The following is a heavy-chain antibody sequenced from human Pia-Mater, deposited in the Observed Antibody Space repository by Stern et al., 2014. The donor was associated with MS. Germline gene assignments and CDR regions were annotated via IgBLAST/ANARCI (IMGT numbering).Heavy chain of an antibody. CDR1: GGTFNVYA. J-gene: IGHJ6*02. Sequence: VQLVESGAEVMKPGSSVIVSCKASGGTFNVYAINWLRQAPGQGLEWMGGIIPIFGTANYAQKFQGRVTITADESTRTSSMQLSSLRYDDTAVYYCARDGRHTDNYGLDVWGQGTTVTVSS. V-gene: IGHV1-69*01. D-gene: IGHD3-9*01. CDR3: ARDGRHTDNYGLDV. CDR2: IIPIFGTA.